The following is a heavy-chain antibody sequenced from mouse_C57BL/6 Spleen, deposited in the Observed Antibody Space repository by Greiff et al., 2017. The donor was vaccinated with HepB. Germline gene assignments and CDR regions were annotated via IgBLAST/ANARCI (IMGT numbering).Heavy chain of an antibody. V-gene: IGHV5-17*01. CDR3: ARMGWLL. CDR1: GFTFSDYG. J-gene: IGHJ3*01. D-gene: IGHD2-3*01. Sequence: DVMLVESGGGLVKPGGSLKLSCAASGFTFSDYGMHWVRQAPEKGLEWVAYISSGSSTIYYADTVKGRFTISRDNAKNTLFLQMTSLRSEGTAMYYCARMGWLLWGQGTLVTVSA. CDR2: ISSGSSTI.